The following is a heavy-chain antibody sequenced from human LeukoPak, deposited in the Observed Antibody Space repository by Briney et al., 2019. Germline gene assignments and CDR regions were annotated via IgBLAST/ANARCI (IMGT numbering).Heavy chain of an antibody. CDR1: GGSISSSSYY. Sequence: SETLSLTCTVSGGSISSSSYYWGWIRQPPGRGLEWIGYIYYSGSTNYNPSPKSRVTISVDTSKNQFSLKLSSVTAADTAVYYCARDRGMTTVPDAFDIWGQGTMVTVSS. CDR2: IYYSGST. V-gene: IGHV4-61*01. J-gene: IGHJ3*02. D-gene: IGHD4-17*01. CDR3: ARDRGMTTVPDAFDI.